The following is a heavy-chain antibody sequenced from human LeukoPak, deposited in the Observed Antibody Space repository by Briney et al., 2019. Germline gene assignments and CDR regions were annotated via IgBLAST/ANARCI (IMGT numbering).Heavy chain of an antibody. Sequence: TSETLSLTCTVSGGSISSYYWSWIRQPPGKGLEWIGYIYYSGSTNYNPSLKSRVTISVDTSKNQFSLKLYSVTAADTAVYYCATRKLGNDYWGQGTLVTVSS. V-gene: IGHV4-59*01. CDR1: GGSISSYY. D-gene: IGHD7-27*01. J-gene: IGHJ4*02. CDR3: ATRKLGNDY. CDR2: IYYSGST.